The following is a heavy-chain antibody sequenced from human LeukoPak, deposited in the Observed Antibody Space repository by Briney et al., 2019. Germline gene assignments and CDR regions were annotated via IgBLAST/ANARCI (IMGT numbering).Heavy chain of an antibody. CDR3: ARVLVVAAPHFDN. CDR1: GFTFSSSY. J-gene: IGHJ4*02. Sequence: GGSLRLSCAASGFTFSSSYMSWVRQAPGKGLEWVSVFYSGGKTYYTDSVKGRFTISRDNSKNTLYLQMNSLRVEDMAVYFCARVLVVAAPHFDNWGQGALVTVSS. CDR2: FYSGGKT. V-gene: IGHV3-53*01. D-gene: IGHD3-22*01.